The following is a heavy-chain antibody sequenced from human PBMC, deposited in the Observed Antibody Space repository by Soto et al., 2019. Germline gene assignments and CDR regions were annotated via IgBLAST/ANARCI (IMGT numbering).Heavy chain of an antibody. CDR1: GYSFSSYG. CDR2: ISAYNGNT. D-gene: IGHD7-27*01. J-gene: IGHJ4*02. V-gene: IGHV1-18*01. Sequence: QVQLVQSGAEVKKPGASVKVSCKASGYSFSSYGINWVRQAPGQGLEWMGWISAYNGNTNYAQKLQGRVTMTTDTSTSTAYMELGSLRSDDTAVYYCARGETPVVTNWGFDYWGQGTLVTVSS. CDR3: ARGETPVVTNWGFDY.